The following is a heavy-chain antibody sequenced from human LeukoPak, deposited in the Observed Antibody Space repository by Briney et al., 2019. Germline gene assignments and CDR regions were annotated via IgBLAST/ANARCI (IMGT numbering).Heavy chain of an antibody. CDR3: ARDLYRIVVVPHYFDY. Sequence: GESLRLSCAASGFTFSSSWMSWVRQAPGKGLEWVANIQQDGSDKYYVDSVKGRFTISRDNAKNSLYLQMNSLRAEDTAVYYCARDLYRIVVVPHYFDYWGQGTLVTVSS. CDR1: GFTFSSSW. D-gene: IGHD3-22*01. CDR2: IQQDGSDK. V-gene: IGHV3-7*01. J-gene: IGHJ4*02.